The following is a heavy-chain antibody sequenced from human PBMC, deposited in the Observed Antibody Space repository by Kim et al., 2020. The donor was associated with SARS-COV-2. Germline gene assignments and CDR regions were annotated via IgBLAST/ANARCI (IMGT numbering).Heavy chain of an antibody. CDR1: GYSISSGYY. CDR3: ARTMAYCGGDCHLGDAFDI. V-gene: IGHV4-38-2*02. CDR2: IYHSGST. J-gene: IGHJ3*02. D-gene: IGHD2-21*02. Sequence: SETLSLTCTVSGYSISSGYYWGWIRQPPGKGLEWIGSIYHSGSTHYNPSLKSRVTISVDTSKNQFSLKLSSVTAADTAVYYCARTMAYCGGDCHLGDAFDIWGQGTMVTVSS.